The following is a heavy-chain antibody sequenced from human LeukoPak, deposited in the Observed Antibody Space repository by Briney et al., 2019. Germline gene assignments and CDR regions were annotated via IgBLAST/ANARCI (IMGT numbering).Heavy chain of an antibody. V-gene: IGHV3-23*01. Sequence: GGSLRLSCAASGFTLSSYAMSWVRQGPGKGLEWVSAISGSGGSTYYADSVKGRFTISRDNSKNTVYLQMNSLRAGDTALYFCARDLSSLGLDDWGQGTLVTVS. CDR3: ARDLSSLGLDD. CDR2: ISGSGGST. D-gene: IGHD7-27*01. J-gene: IGHJ4*02. CDR1: GFTLSSYA.